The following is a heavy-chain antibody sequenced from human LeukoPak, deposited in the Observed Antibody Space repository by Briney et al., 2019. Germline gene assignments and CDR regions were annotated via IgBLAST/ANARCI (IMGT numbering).Heavy chain of an antibody. D-gene: IGHD4-17*01. CDR1: GGSISSSSYY. J-gene: IGHJ3*01. CDR3: ARQRDYADYLDAFDV. Sequence: KPSETLSLTCTVSGGSISSSSYYWRWIRQPPGKGLEWIGSIYYSGSTYYNPSLKSRVTISVDTSKNQFSLKLTSVTAADTAIYYCARQRDYADYLDAFDVWGQGTMVTVPS. CDR2: IYYSGST. V-gene: IGHV4-39*01.